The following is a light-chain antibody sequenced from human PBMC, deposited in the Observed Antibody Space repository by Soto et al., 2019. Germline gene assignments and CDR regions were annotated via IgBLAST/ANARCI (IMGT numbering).Light chain of an antibody. CDR3: QQYIRRPLS. Sequence: EVLMTQSPATLSLSPGEGVTLSCRAAQDVTKSVAWYQQKSGQAPRLLIYDASARASGVSARFSGSGSGTDFTLTISGLQAEDFAVYFCQQYIRRPLSFGQGTRLEIK. V-gene: IGKV3-15*01. CDR2: DAS. CDR1: QDVTKS. J-gene: IGKJ5*01.